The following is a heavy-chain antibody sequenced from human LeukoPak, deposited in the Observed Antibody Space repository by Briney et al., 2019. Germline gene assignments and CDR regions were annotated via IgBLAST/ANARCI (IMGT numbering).Heavy chain of an antibody. CDR2: ISGSGGST. Sequence: PGGSLRLSCAASGFTFSSYGMSWVRQAPGKGLEWVSAISGSGGSTYYADSVKGRFTISRDISKNTLYLQMNSLRAEDTALYYCAKHSTYSPVDYGDYEDFYYFDHWGQGTLVTVSS. CDR3: AKHSTYSPVDYGDYEDFYYFDH. CDR1: GFTFSSYG. D-gene: IGHD4-17*01. J-gene: IGHJ4*02. V-gene: IGHV3-23*01.